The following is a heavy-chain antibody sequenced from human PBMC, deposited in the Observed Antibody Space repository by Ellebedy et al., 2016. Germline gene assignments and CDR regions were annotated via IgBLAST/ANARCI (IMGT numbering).Heavy chain of an antibody. J-gene: IGHJ4*02. Sequence: GESLKISXTASELNLGNYFMGWVRQAPGKGLEWVSTMRGDGAKTHLADSVKGRFTMSRDIPKNTVYLQMNRLRAADTAVYYCYYGHYSGFWGQGTLVTVSS. CDR1: ELNLGNYF. CDR3: YYGHYSGF. D-gene: IGHD4-17*01. CDR2: MRGDGAKT. V-gene: IGHV3-23*01.